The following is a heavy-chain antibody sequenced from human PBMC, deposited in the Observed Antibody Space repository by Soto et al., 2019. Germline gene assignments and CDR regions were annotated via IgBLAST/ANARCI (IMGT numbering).Heavy chain of an antibody. V-gene: IGHV3-74*01. CDR3: AKREGNTYGLFH. CDR1: GFSFSNYW. Sequence: EVQLVESGGGLVQPGGSLRLSCAASGFSFSNYWIHWVRQAPGKGRVWVSRIKTDGSSTDYAASVKGRFTISRDNAKNTLYLQMNSLTAEDAAVYYCAKREGNTYGLFHWGQGTLVTVSS. D-gene: IGHD5-18*01. CDR2: IKTDGSST. J-gene: IGHJ4*02.